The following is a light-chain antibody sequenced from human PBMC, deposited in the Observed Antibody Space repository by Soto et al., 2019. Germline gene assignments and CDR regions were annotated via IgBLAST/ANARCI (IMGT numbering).Light chain of an antibody. V-gene: IGKV3-20*01. CDR1: QSVSSSY. CDR2: GAS. Sequence: ETVLTQSPGTLSLSPGERATLSCRASQSVSSSYLAWYQQKPGQALRLLIYGASSRATGIPDRFSGSGSGTDFTVTISRLEPEDFAGYYCQQYGSAPPSWTFGQGTKVEIK. J-gene: IGKJ1*01. CDR3: QQYGSAPPSWT.